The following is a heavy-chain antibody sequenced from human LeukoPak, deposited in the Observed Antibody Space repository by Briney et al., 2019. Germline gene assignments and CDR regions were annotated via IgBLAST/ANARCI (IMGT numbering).Heavy chain of an antibody. D-gene: IGHD6-13*01. J-gene: IGHJ4*02. CDR3: ARAIRLGSSDRYYFDY. V-gene: IGHV4-30-4*08. CDR2: IYYSGIT. Sequence: PSETLSLXCTVSGGSISSGDYYWSWIRQPPGKGLEWIGYIYYSGITYYNPSLKSRVTISVDTSKNQFSLKLSSVTAADTAVYYCARAIRLGSSDRYYFDYWGQGTLVTVSS. CDR1: GGSISSGDYY.